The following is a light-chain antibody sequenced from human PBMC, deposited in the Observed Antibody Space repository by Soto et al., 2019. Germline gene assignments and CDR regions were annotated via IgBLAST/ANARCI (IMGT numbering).Light chain of an antibody. CDR1: SFNIGSNP. J-gene: IGLJ7*01. CDR3: STWDDNLNTSV. Sequence: QAVVTQPASVSGTPGQRVTISCSGSSFNIGSNPVNWYQQLPGTAPKLLIYYNNQRPSGVPDRFSGSKSGTSASLAISGLQSEDEADYYCSTWDDNLNTSVFGGGTQLTVL. CDR2: YNN. V-gene: IGLV1-44*01.